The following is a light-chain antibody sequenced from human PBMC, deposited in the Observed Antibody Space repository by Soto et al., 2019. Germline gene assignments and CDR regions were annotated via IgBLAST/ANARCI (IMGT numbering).Light chain of an antibody. CDR1: SSDVGYYTY. CDR2: EAS. Sequence: QSVLTQPASVSGSPGQSITISCTGTSSDVGYYTYVSWYQQHPGRAPKLMIYEASNRPSGVSNRFSASKSGNTASLTISGLQAEDEADYYCSSYRSLSTLVFGTGTKVTVL. J-gene: IGLJ1*01. CDR3: SSYRSLSTLV. V-gene: IGLV2-14*01.